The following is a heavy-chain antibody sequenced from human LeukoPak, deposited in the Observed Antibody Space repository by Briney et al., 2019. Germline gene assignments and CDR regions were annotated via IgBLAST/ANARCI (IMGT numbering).Heavy chain of an antibody. D-gene: IGHD6-6*01. V-gene: IGHV3-7*01. CDR3: ARRGGSSSRRSPIDY. CDR2: IKQDGSQR. Sequence: GGSLRPSCTASGFTFSDYWMTWVRQAPGKGPEWVANIKQDGSQRYYVDSVRGRFTISRDNAKNSLFLQMNGLRAEDTAVYYCARRGGSSSRRSPIDYWGQGTLVTVSS. J-gene: IGHJ4*02. CDR1: GFTFSDYW.